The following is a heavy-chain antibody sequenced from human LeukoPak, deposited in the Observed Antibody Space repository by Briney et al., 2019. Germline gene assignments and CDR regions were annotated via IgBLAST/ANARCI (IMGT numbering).Heavy chain of an antibody. V-gene: IGHV3-23*01. CDR2: ISGSGGST. D-gene: IGHD3-22*01. J-gene: IGHJ4*02. CDR1: GFTFSSYA. CDR3: ANLLNYYDSSGLGD. Sequence: GGSLRLSCAASGFTFSSYAMSWVRQAPGKGLEWVSAISGSGGSTYYADSVKGRFTISRYNSKNTLYLQMNSLRAEDTAVYYCANLLNYYDSSGLGDWGQGTLVTVSS.